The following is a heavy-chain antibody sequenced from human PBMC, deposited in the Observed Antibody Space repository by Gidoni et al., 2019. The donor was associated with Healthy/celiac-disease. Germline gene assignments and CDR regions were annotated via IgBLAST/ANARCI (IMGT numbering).Heavy chain of an antibody. D-gene: IGHD2-2*01. CDR3: ANYCSSTSCPGGYDAFDI. V-gene: IGHV3-23*04. Sequence: EVQLVESGGGLVQPGGSLRLSCAASGFTFSSYAMSWVRQAPGKGLEWVSAISGSGGSTYYADSVKGRFTISRDNSKNTLYLQMNSLRAEDTAVYYCANYCSSTSCPGGYDAFDIWGQGTMVTVSS. J-gene: IGHJ3*02. CDR1: GFTFSSYA. CDR2: ISGSGGST.